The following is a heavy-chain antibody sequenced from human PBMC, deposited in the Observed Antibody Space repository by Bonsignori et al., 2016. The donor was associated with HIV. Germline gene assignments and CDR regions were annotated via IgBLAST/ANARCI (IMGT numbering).Heavy chain of an antibody. V-gene: IGHV3-23*01. CDR2: ISGSGGST. D-gene: IGHD2-2*01. CDR3: AKDSTRWEDIVVVPAAGFDY. CDR1: GFTFSSYA. Sequence: GGSLRLSCAASGFTFSSYAMSWVRQAPGKGLEWVSAISGSGGSTYYADSVKGRFTISRDNSKNTLYLQMNSLRAEDTAVYYCAKDSTRWEDIVVVPAAGFDYWGQGTLVTVSS. J-gene: IGHJ4*02.